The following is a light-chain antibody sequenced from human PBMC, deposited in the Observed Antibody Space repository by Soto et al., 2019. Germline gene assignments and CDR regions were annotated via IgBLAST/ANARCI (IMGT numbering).Light chain of an antibody. CDR1: QSISSW. CDR3: QQYNSYPWT. CDR2: KAS. V-gene: IGKV1-5*03. Sequence: DIQMTQSPSTLSASVGARVTITCRASQSISSWWAWYQQKPGKAPKLLIYKASSLASGVPSRFSGSGSGTEFTLTISSLQPDDFATYYCQQYNSYPWTFGQGTKVEIK. J-gene: IGKJ1*01.